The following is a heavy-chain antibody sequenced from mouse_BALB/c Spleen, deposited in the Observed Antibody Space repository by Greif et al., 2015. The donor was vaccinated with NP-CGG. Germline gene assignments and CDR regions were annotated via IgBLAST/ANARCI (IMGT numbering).Heavy chain of an antibody. J-gene: IGHJ1*01. CDR2: SRNKANDYTT. V-gene: IGHV7-1*02. CDR1: GFTFSDFY. CDR3: ARDYYGSSYWYFDV. D-gene: IGHD1-1*01. Sequence: EVMLVESGGGLVQPGGSLRLSCATSGFTFSDFYMEWVRQPPGKRLEWIAASRNKANDYTTEYSASVKGRFIVSRDTSQGILYLQMNALRAEDTAIYYCARDYYGSSYWYFDVWGAGTTVTVSS.